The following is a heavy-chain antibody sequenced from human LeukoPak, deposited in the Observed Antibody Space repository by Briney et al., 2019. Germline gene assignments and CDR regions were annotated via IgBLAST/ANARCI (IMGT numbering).Heavy chain of an antibody. D-gene: IGHD6-13*01. V-gene: IGHV4-39*07. CDR2: IYYSGST. Sequence: PSETLSLTCTLSGGSISSSSYYWGWIRQPPGKGLEWIGSIYYSGSTYYNPSLKSRVTISVDTSKNQFSLKLSSVTAADTAVYYCARVSRSGSSWYVEGVYWGQGTLVTVSS. J-gene: IGHJ4*02. CDR3: ARVSRSGSSWYVEGVY. CDR1: GGSISSSSYY.